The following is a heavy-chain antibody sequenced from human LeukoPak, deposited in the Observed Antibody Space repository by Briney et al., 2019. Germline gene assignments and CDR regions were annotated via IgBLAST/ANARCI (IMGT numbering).Heavy chain of an antibody. J-gene: IGHJ6*02. CDR3: ARREQQWLVLYYYYGMDV. D-gene: IGHD6-19*01. V-gene: IGHV3-7*01. Sequence: GGSLRLSCAASGFTFGSYWMSWVRQAPGKGLEWVANIKQDGSEKYYVDSVKGRFTISRDNAKNSLYLQMNSLRAEDTAVYYCARREQQWLVLYYYYGMDVWGQGTTVTVSS. CDR2: IKQDGSEK. CDR1: GFTFGSYW.